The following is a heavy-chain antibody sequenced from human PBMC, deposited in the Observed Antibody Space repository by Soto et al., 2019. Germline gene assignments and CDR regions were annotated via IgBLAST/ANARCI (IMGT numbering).Heavy chain of an antibody. D-gene: IGHD6-13*01. CDR2: IIPIFGTA. CDR1: GGTFSSYA. Sequence: QVQLVQSGAEVKKPGSSVKVSCKASGGTFSSYAISWVRQAPGQGLEWMGGIIPIFGTANYAQKFQGRVTITADEYTRTAYMELSSLRSEDTAVYYCASLPHMDSIAAAGTDYWGQGTLVTVSS. J-gene: IGHJ4*02. V-gene: IGHV1-69*01. CDR3: ASLPHMDSIAAAGTDY.